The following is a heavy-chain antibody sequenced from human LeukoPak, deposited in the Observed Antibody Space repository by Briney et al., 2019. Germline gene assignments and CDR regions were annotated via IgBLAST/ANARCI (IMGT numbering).Heavy chain of an antibody. J-gene: IGHJ3*02. CDR3: ARRTAGDGSHAFDI. Sequence: GGSLRLSCAASGFTFSDYNMGWMRQAPGKGLGWVSYTRNSDNNMFYADSVKVRFTISRDNAKYSVYLQMNSLRAEDTAVYYCARRTAGDGSHAFDIWGQGTMVTVSS. V-gene: IGHV3-11*01. CDR2: TRNSDNNM. CDR1: GFTFSDYN. D-gene: IGHD6-19*01.